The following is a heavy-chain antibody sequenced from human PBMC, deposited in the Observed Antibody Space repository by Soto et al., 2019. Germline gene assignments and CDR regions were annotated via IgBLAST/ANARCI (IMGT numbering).Heavy chain of an antibody. CDR2: IDPSDSYT. CDR1: GYSFTSYW. J-gene: IGHJ3*02. D-gene: IGHD3-22*01. CDR3: ATTLIFPNYYDSSGYLDALDI. V-gene: IGHV5-10-1*01. Sequence: GESLKISCKASGYSFTSYWIDWVRQMPGKGLEWMGKIDPSDSYTNYGPPFQGHVTISADKSITTAYLQWSSLEASDTAMYYCATTLIFPNYYDSSGYLDALDIWRQGTMVTVTS.